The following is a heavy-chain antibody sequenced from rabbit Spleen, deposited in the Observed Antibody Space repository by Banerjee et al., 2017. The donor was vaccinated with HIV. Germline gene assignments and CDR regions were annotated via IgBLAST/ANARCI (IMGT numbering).Heavy chain of an antibody. CDR1: GFSFSNKAV. V-gene: IGHV1S45*01. CDR3: TRNFDL. CDR2: INVITGRR. Sequence: QEQLVESGGGLVKPGGSLKLSCTASGFSFSNKAVMCWVRQAPGKGLEWIACINVITGRRVSASWAKWRFILFQTSSPTVTLQVTSLTAADTATYFCTRNFDLWGQGTLVTVS. J-gene: IGHJ4*01.